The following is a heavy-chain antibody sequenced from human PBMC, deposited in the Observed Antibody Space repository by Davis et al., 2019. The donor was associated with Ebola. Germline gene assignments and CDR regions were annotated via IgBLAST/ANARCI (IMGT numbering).Heavy chain of an antibody. CDR2: ISSSSSTI. CDR3: ARASTSGYDFWSGPWYFDY. D-gene: IGHD3-3*01. J-gene: IGHJ4*02. Sequence: GESLKISCAASGFTFSSYSMNWVRQAPGKGLEWVSYISSSSSTIYYADSVKGRFTISRDNAKNSLYLQMNSLRDEDTAVYYCARASTSGYDFWSGPWYFDYWGQGTLVTVSS. CDR1: GFTFSSYS. V-gene: IGHV3-48*02.